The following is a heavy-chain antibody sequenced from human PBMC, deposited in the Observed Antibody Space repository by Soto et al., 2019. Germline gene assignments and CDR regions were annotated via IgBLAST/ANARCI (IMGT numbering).Heavy chain of an antibody. CDR1: GFTFSSYA. CDR2: ISYDGSNK. J-gene: IGHJ3*02. D-gene: IGHD3-22*01. V-gene: IGHV3-30-3*01. Sequence: QVQLVESGGGVVQPGRSLRLSCAASGFTFSSYAMHWVRQAPGTGLEWVAGISYDGSNKYYADSVKGRFTISRDNSKNTLYLQMNSLRAEDTAVYYCARDMDYYDSSGYYYVHAFDIWGQGTMVTVSS. CDR3: ARDMDYYDSSGYYYVHAFDI.